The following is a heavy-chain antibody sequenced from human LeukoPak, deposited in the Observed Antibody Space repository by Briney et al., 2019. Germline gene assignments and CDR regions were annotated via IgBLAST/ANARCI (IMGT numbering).Heavy chain of an antibody. D-gene: IGHD1-26*01. CDR1: GFTFSSYA. J-gene: IGHJ4*02. V-gene: IGHV3-23*01. Sequence: QAGGSLRLSCAASGFTFSSYAMSWVRQAPGKGLEWVSAITGSGAGTYYADSVKGRFTISRDNSKNTLYLQMNSLRADDTAVYYCAKAQVVGATFPYYFDYWGQGSLVTASS. CDR3: AKAQVVGATFPYYFDY. CDR2: ITGSGAGT.